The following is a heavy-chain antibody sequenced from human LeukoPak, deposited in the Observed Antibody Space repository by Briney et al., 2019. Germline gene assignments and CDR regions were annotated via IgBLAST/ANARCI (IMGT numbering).Heavy chain of an antibody. D-gene: IGHD3-16*01. J-gene: IGHJ4*02. Sequence: GASVKVSCKASGYTFTSYGISWVRQAPGQGLEWLGWISVYNGHTNYAQKLQGRVTMTTDTSTTTAYMELSSLRSEDTAVYYCARDNDSRDPPHFDYWGQGTLVTVSS. CDR3: ARDNDSRDPPHFDY. CDR2: ISVYNGHT. CDR1: GYTFTSYG. V-gene: IGHV1-18*01.